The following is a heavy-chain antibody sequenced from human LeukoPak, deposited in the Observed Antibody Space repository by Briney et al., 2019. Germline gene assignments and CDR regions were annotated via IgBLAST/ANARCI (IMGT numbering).Heavy chain of an antibody. J-gene: IGHJ4*02. CDR1: GFTFSSYG. CDR3: AKPVGVMAYFDY. V-gene: IGHV3-30*18. CDR2: ISYDGSNK. D-gene: IGHD3-10*01. Sequence: PGRSLRLSCAASGFTFSSYGMHWVRQAPGKGLEWVAVISYDGSNKYYADSVKGRFTISRDNPKNTLYLQMNSLRAEDTAVYYCAKPVGVMAYFDYWGQGTLVTVSS.